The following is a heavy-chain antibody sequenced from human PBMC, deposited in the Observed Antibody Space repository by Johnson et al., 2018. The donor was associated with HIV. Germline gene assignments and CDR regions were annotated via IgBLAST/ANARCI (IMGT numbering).Heavy chain of an antibody. J-gene: IGHJ3*02. CDR3: ARTRQGAFDI. CDR2: IWYDGSNN. Sequence: QVQLVESGGGVVQPGRSLRLSCAASGFTFSNFCMHWVRQAPGKGLEWVAVIWYDGSNNYYEDSVKGRFTISRDNSKNTLYLQMNILRAEDTAVYYCARTRQGAFDIWGQGTMVTVSS. V-gene: IGHV3-30*19. CDR1: GFTFSNFC.